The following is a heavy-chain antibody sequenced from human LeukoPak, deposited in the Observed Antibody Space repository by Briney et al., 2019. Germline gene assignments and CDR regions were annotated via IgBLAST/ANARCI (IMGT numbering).Heavy chain of an antibody. D-gene: IGHD6-19*01. CDR2: INHSGST. V-gene: IGHV4-34*01. J-gene: IGHJ4*02. CDR1: GGSFSGYY. CDR3: AMSSGWYLDY. Sequence: KTSETLSLTCAVYGGSFSGYYWSWIRQPPGKGLEWIGEINHSGSTNYNPSLKSRVTISVDTSKNQFSLKLSSVTAADTAVYYCAMSSGWYLDYWGQGTLVTVSS.